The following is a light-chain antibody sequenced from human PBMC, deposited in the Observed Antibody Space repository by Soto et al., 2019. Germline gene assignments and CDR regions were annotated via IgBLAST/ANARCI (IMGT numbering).Light chain of an antibody. V-gene: IGKV3-15*01. CDR3: QQYGTSRHGT. CDR1: QSVSNK. Sequence: EIVMTQSPATLSVSPGASSTVSCRASQSVSNKLAWYQQKPGQAPRLLIYGASTRASGITARFSGSGSGTEFTLTISSLQSEDFAVYYCQQYGTSRHGTFGQGTRLEIK. CDR2: GAS. J-gene: IGKJ5*01.